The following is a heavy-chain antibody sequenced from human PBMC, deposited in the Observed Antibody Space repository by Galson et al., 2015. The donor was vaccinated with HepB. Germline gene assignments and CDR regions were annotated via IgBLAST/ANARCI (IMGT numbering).Heavy chain of an antibody. CDR2: IYYSGST. Sequence: PLSLTCAVSGGSISSGGYYWSWIRQPPGKGLEWIGYIYYSGSTYYNPSLKSRVTISVDTSKNQFSLKLSSVTAADTAVYYCARFSGRYFDWPQIDYWGQGTLVTVSS. D-gene: IGHD3-9*01. J-gene: IGHJ4*02. CDR1: GGSISSGGYY. V-gene: IGHV4-30-4*01. CDR3: ARFSGRYFDWPQIDY.